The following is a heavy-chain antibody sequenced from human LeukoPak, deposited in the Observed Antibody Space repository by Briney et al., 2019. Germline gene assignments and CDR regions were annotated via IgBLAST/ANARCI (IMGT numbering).Heavy chain of an antibody. V-gene: IGHV4-30-2*01. CDR1: GGSISSGGYY. D-gene: IGHD5-12*01. CDR2: IYHSGST. J-gene: IGHJ3*02. Sequence: KASETLSLTCTVSGGSISSGGYYWSWIRQPPGKGLEWIGYIYHSGSTYYNPSLKSRVTISVDRSKNQFSLKLSSVTAADTAVYYCARHKTGYSGYGDAFDIWGQGTMVTVSS. CDR3: ARHKTGYSGYGDAFDI.